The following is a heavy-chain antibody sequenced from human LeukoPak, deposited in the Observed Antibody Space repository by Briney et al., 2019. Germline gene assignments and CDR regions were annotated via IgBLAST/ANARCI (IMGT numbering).Heavy chain of an antibody. J-gene: IGHJ4*02. CDR2: ISDSSSHI. CDR1: GITFSSYS. V-gene: IGHV3-21*01. CDR3: ARDRPPGGLGAFDY. Sequence: GGSLRLSCAASGITFSSYSMNWVRQAPGKGLEWVSCISDSSSHIYHADSVKGRFTTSRVNAKNSVFLLMNSLRAEDTAVYYCARDRPPGGLGAFDYWGQGTLVTVSS. D-gene: IGHD3-10*01.